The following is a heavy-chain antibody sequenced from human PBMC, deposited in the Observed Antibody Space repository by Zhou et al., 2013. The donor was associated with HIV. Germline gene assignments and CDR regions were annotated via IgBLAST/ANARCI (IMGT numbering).Heavy chain of an antibody. CDR1: GGTFRSHG. D-gene: IGHD6-13*01. Sequence: QVQLVQSGAEVKKPGSSVKVSCKASGGTFRSHGISWVRQAPGQGLEWMGGIIPIFGTSDYAQKFQGRVTITRNTSISTAYMELSSLRSEDTAVYYCAAWGAAAEDYWGQGTLVTVSS. V-gene: IGHV1-69*05. J-gene: IGHJ4*02. CDR2: IIPIFGTS. CDR3: AAWGAAAEDY.